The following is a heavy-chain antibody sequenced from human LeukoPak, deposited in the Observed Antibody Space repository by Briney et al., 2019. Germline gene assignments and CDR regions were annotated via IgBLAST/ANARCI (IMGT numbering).Heavy chain of an antibody. D-gene: IGHD3-10*01. CDR1: GYSISSGYY. Sequence: SETLSLTCTVSGYSISSGYYWGWIRQPPGKGLEWIGSIYHSGSTYYNPSLESRVTISVDTSKNQFSLKLSSVTAADTAVYYCATGGNWFDPWGQGTLVTVSS. V-gene: IGHV4-38-2*02. CDR2: IYHSGST. CDR3: ATGGNWFDP. J-gene: IGHJ5*02.